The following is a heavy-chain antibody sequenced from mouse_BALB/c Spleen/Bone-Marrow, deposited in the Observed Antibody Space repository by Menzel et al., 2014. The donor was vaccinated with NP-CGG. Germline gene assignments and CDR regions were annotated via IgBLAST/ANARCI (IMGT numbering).Heavy chain of an antibody. Sequence: QVQLQQSGAELARPGASVKLSCKASGYTFTDYYINWVKQRTGQGLEWIGEIYPGSGNTYYNEKFKGKATLTADKSFSTAYMQLSSLTSEDSAVYFCARSRGYAWFAYWGQGTLVTVSA. D-gene: IGHD2-2*01. CDR2: IYPGSGNT. CDR3: ARSRGYAWFAY. J-gene: IGHJ3*01. V-gene: IGHV1-77*01. CDR1: GYTFTDYY.